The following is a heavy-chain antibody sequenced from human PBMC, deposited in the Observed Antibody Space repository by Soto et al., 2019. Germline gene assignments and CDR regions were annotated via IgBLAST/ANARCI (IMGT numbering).Heavy chain of an antibody. CDR2: IYYSGST. D-gene: IGHD1-7*01. Sequence: QVQLQESGPGLVKPSETLSLTCTVSGGSISSYYWSWIRQPPGKGLEWIGYIYYSGSTNYNPSLKSRVTISVDTSKNQFSLKLSSVTAADMAVYYCARGKLRYFDLWGRGTLVTVSS. V-gene: IGHV4-59*01. CDR3: ARGKLRYFDL. J-gene: IGHJ2*01. CDR1: GGSISSYY.